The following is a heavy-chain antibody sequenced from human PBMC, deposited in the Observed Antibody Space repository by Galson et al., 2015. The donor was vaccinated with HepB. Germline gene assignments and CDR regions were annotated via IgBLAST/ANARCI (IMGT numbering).Heavy chain of an antibody. J-gene: IGHJ4*02. Sequence: ETLSLTCTVSGGSTSSYYWSWIRQPPGKGLEWIGYIYYSGSTNYNPSLKSRVTISVDTSKNQFSLKLSSVTAADTAVYYCARETMVRGVIIPFDYWGQGTLVTVSS. D-gene: IGHD3-10*01. CDR1: GGSTSSYY. CDR3: ARETMVRGVIIPFDY. V-gene: IGHV4-59*01. CDR2: IYYSGST.